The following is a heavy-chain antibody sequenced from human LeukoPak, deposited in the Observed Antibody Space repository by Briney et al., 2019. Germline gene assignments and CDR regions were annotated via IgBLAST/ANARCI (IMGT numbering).Heavy chain of an antibody. CDR2: INAGNGNT. CDR3: ARGGARSGWYGTYFDS. D-gene: IGHD6-19*01. V-gene: IGHV1-3*01. Sequence: ASVKVSCKASGYTFTSYAMHWVRQAPGQRLEWMGWINAGNGNTKYSQKFQGRVTITRDTSASTAYMDLSSLRSEDTAVYYCARGGARSGWYGTYFDSWGQGTLSPSPQ. CDR1: GYTFTSYA. J-gene: IGHJ4*02.